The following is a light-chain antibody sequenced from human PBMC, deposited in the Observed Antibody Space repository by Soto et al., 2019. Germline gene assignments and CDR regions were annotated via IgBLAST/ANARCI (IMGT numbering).Light chain of an antibody. V-gene: IGLV2-14*01. CDR2: EVT. CDR3: SSFTIGNTWV. CDR1: TGDIGAYNS. J-gene: IGLJ3*02. Sequence: QSALTQPASVAGSPGQSITIPCTGTTGDIGAYNSVAWYRQDPGKAPKVILSEVTHRPSGVSDRFSGSKSGNTASLTISGLLAEDEADYYCSSFTIGNTWVFGGGTKVTVL.